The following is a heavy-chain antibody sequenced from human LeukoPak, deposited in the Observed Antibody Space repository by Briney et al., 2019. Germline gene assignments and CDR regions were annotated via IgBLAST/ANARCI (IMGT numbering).Heavy chain of an antibody. Sequence: KSGGSLRLSCAASGFTFNDYYMSWIRQAPGKGLEWLSYINIGGTNTHYADSVKGRFTISRDNAKKSLYLEMNNLRAVDTAVYYCATDGAGFDTWGQGVLVTVSS. CDR3: ATDGAGFDT. J-gene: IGHJ5*02. CDR2: INIGGTNT. CDR1: GFTFNDYY. V-gene: IGHV3-11*01.